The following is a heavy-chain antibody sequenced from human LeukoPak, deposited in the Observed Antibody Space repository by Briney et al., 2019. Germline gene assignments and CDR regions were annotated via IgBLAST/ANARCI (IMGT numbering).Heavy chain of an antibody. CDR3: ARAKGGTTSAFDI. D-gene: IGHD2/OR15-2a*01. Sequence: ASVKVSCKASGYTFTSYGITWVRQAPGQGLEWMGWISAYNGNTNSAQKLQGRVTMTTDTSTSTAYTELRSLRSDDTAVYYCARAKGGTTSAFDIWGRGTWSPSLQ. CDR2: ISAYNGNT. V-gene: IGHV1-18*01. CDR1: GYTFTSYG. J-gene: IGHJ3*02.